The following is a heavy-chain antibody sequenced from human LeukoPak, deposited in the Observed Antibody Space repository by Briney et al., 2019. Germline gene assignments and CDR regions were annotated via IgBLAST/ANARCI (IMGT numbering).Heavy chain of an antibody. Sequence: PSETLSLTCAVYGGSFSGYYWSWIRQPPGEGREWIGEINHSGSTNYNPSLKSRVTISVDTSKNQFSLKLSSVTAADTAVYYCARGRLTSCYDYWGQGTLVTVSS. CDR1: GGSFSGYY. D-gene: IGHD2-2*01. J-gene: IGHJ4*02. CDR3: ARGRLTSCYDY. CDR2: INHSGST. V-gene: IGHV4-34*01.